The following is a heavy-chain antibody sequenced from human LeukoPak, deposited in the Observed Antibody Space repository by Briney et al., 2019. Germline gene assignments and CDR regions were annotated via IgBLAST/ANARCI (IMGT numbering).Heavy chain of an antibody. D-gene: IGHD6-19*01. CDR1: GFTFSSYW. Sequence: GGSLRLSCAASGFTFSSYWMSWVRQAPGKGLEWVANIKQDGSEKYYVDSVKGRFTISRDNAKNSLYLQMNSLRAEDTAVYYCARDIAVPGEAFDIWGQGTMVTVSS. CDR3: ARDIAVPGEAFDI. CDR2: IKQDGSEK. V-gene: IGHV3-7*01. J-gene: IGHJ3*02.